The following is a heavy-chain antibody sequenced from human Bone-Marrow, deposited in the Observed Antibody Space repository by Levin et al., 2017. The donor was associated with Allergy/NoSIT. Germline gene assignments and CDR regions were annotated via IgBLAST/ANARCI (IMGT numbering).Heavy chain of an antibody. CDR2: IYYRGNT. J-gene: IGHJ4*02. Sequence: SETLSLTCAISGGSISSYYWSWIRQAPGKGLEWIGYIYYRGNTGYNPSLQSRVNISIDTSKNEFSLNLNSVTAADTAVYYCASAGRYFDNWGQGTLVRVS. CDR3: ASAGRYFDN. CDR1: GGSISSYY. V-gene: IGHV4-59*08.